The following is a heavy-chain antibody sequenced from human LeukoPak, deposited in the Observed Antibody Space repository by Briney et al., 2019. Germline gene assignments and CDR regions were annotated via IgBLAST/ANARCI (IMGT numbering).Heavy chain of an antibody. J-gene: IGHJ4*02. CDR2: IIPILGIA. D-gene: IGHD2-2*01. V-gene: IGHV1-69*04. CDR3: ARGYCSSTSCFLDY. Sequence: GASVKVSCKASGGTFSSYAISWVRQAPGQGLEWMGRIIPILGIANYAQKFQGRVTITADKSTSTAYMELSSLRSEDTAVYYCARGYCSSTSCFLDYWGQGTLVTVSS. CDR1: GGTFSSYA.